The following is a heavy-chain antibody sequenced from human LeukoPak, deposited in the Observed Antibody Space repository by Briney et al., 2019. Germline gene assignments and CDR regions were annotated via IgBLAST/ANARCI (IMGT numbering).Heavy chain of an antibody. CDR1: GWSFSGYY. V-gene: IGHV4-34*01. CDR2: INHSGST. CDR3: ARDPNDHFDY. J-gene: IGHJ4*02. Sequence: SETLSLTCGVYGWSFSGYYWSWIRQPPGKGLEWIGEINHSGSTNYNPSLKSRVTISVDTSKNQFSLKVSSVTAADTAVYYCARDPNDHFDYWGQGTLVTVSS.